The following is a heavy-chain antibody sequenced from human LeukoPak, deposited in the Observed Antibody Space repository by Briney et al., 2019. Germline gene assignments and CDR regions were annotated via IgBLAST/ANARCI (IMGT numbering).Heavy chain of an antibody. V-gene: IGHV4-38-2*02. CDR1: GYSISSGYY. J-gene: IGHJ4*02. CDR2: IFHSGST. Sequence: SETLSLTCTVSGYSISSGYYWGWIRQPPGKGLEWIGSIFHSGSTYYNPSLKSRVTISVDTSKNQFSLKLSSVTAADTAVYYCARDGGRYDFWSGRPQGYFDYWGQGTLVTVSS. CDR3: ARDGGRYDFWSGRPQGYFDY. D-gene: IGHD3-3*01.